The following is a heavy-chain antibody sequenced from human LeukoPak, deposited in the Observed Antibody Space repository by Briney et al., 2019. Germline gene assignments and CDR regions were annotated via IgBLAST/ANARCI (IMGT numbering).Heavy chain of an antibody. V-gene: IGHV4-34*01. CDR2: INHSGST. CDR1: GGSFSGYY. D-gene: IGHD6-19*01. CDR3: ARVSRQGRQWLVRRPNYFDY. J-gene: IGHJ4*02. Sequence: PSETLSLTCAVYGGSFSGYYWSWIRQPPGKGLELIGEINHSGSTNYNPSLKSRVTISVDTSKNQFSLKLSSVTAADTAVYYCARVSRQGRQWLVRRPNYFDYWGQGTLVTVSS.